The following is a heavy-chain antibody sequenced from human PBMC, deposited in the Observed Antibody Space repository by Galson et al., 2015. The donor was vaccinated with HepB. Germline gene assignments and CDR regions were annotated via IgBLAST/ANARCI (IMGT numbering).Heavy chain of an antibody. J-gene: IGHJ4*02. CDR1: GFSLSTSGMC. V-gene: IGHV2-70*11. D-gene: IGHD5-18*01. Sequence: PALVKPTQTLTLTCTFSGFSLSTSGMCVSWIRQPPGKALEWLARIDWDDDKYYSTSLKTRLTISKDTSKNQVVLTMTNMDPVDTATYYCARIPAGYSYGYDDYWGQGTLVTVSS. CDR2: IDWDDDK. CDR3: ARIPAGYSYGYDDY.